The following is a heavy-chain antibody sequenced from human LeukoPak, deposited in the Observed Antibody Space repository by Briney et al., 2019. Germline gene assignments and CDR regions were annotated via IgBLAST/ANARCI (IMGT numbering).Heavy chain of an antibody. D-gene: IGHD3-22*01. J-gene: IGHJ6*03. Sequence: GSLRLSCTASGFTFGDYAMSWIRQPAGKGLEWIGRIYTSGSTNYNPSLKSRVTISVDTSKNQFSLKLSSVTAADTAVYYCARIVVINRYYYYYYMDVWGKGTTVTISS. CDR1: GFTFGDYA. CDR3: ARIVVINRYYYYYYMDV. V-gene: IGHV4-4*07. CDR2: IYTSGST.